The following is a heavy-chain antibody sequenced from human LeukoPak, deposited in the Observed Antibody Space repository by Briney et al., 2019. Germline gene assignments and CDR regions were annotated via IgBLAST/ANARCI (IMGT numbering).Heavy chain of an antibody. V-gene: IGHV4-39*07. CDR3: ARDQRHPGTSWTRTGKGLGAFDI. Sequence: KPSETLSLTCTVSGGSISSSSYYWGWIRQPPGKGLEWIGSIYYSGSTNYNPSLKSRVTISVDTSKNQFSLKLSSVTAADTAVYYCARDQRHPGTSWTRTGKGLGAFDIWGQGTMVTVSS. CDR2: IYYSGST. CDR1: GGSISSSSYY. D-gene: IGHD2-2*01. J-gene: IGHJ3*02.